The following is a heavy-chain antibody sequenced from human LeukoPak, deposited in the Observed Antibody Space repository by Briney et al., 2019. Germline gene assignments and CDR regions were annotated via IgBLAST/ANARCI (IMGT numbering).Heavy chain of an antibody. J-gene: IGHJ4*02. CDR3: ARVRYCSTNRCYDREFDN. V-gene: IGHV4-59*01. CDR2: IYYSGNT. CDR1: GGSISNYY. Sequence: PSETLSLTCTVSGGSISNYYWSWIRQPPGKGLEWIGYIYYSGNTNYNPSLKSRVTISVDTSKNQFSLELNSVTAADTAVYYCARVRYCSTNRCYDREFDNWGQGTLDTVSS. D-gene: IGHD2-2*01.